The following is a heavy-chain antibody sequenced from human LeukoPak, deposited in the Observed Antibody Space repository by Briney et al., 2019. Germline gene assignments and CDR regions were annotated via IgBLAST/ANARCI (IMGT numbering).Heavy chain of an antibody. CDR3: ATGGDEYSSSSEYFQH. CDR1: GRTFSSYA. Sequence: GSSVNVSCKASGRTFSSYAISWVRQAPGQGLEWMGGIIPIFGTANYAQKFQGRVTITADESTSTAYMELSSLRSEDTAVYYCATGGDEYSSSSEYFQHWGQGTLVTVSS. J-gene: IGHJ1*01. CDR2: IIPIFGTA. D-gene: IGHD6-6*01. V-gene: IGHV1-69*01.